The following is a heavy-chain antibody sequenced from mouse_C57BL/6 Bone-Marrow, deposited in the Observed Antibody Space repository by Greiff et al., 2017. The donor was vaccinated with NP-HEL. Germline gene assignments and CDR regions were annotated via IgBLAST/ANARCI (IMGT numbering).Heavy chain of an antibody. CDR1: GFNIKDYY. D-gene: IGHD2-3*01. CDR2: IDPEDGET. Sequence: EVKLVESGAELVKPGASVKLSCTASGFNIKDYYMHWVKQRTEQGLEWIGRIDPEDGETKYAPKFQGKATITVDTSSNTAYLQLSSLTSEDTAVYYCARGDGYPAWFAYWGQGTLVTVSA. V-gene: IGHV14-2*01. CDR3: ARGDGYPAWFAY. J-gene: IGHJ3*01.